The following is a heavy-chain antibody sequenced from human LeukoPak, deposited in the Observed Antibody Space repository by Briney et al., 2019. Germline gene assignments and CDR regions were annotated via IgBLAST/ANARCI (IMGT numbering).Heavy chain of an antibody. V-gene: IGHV4-59*01. D-gene: IGHD5-12*01. CDR1: GGSLSRYY. Sequence: SQTLSLTCTVSGGSLSRYYCSWIRQPPGKGLEWIGHIHYSGSTNYNPSLKSRVAISIDTSKNQFSLRLSSVTAVDTAVYYCARVSGATITTYYGMDVWGQGTTVTLS. CDR2: IHYSGST. CDR3: ARVSGATITTYYGMDV. J-gene: IGHJ6*02.